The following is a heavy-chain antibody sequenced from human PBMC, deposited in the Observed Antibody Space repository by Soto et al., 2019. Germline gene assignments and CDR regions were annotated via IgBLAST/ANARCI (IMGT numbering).Heavy chain of an antibody. Sequence: ASVKVSCKASGYTFTSYDINWVRQATGQGLEWMGWMNPNSGNTGYAQKFQGRVTMTRNTSISTAYMELSSLRSEDTAVYYCASVGFWSGYYLFDYWGQGTLVTVSS. CDR2: MNPNSGNT. J-gene: IGHJ4*02. CDR3: ASVGFWSGYYLFDY. D-gene: IGHD3-3*01. V-gene: IGHV1-8*01. CDR1: GYTFTSYD.